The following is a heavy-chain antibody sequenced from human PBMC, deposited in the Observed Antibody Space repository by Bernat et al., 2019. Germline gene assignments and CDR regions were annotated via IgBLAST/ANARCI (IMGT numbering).Heavy chain of an antibody. CDR2: IYYSGST. CDR1: GGSISSYY. Sequence: QVQLQELGPGLVKPSETLSLTCTVSGGSISSYYWSWIRQPPGKGLEWIGYIYYSGSTNYNPSLKSRVTISVDTSKNQFSLKLSSVTAADTAVYYCAGGSGSLTLWGQGTLVTVSS. CDR3: AGGSGSLTL. V-gene: IGHV4-59*01. D-gene: IGHD1-26*01. J-gene: IGHJ4*02.